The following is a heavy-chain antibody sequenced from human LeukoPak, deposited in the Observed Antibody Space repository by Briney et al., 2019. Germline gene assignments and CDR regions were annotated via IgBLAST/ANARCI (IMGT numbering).Heavy chain of an antibody. CDR2: ISAYNDNR. CDR1: GYTFTSYG. Sequence: GASVKVSCKASGYTFTSYGISWVRQAPGQGLEWMGWISAYNDNRNYARKLQGRVTMTTDTSTNTAYMELRSLRSDDTAVYFCARAPHNYDFWSGYGDPVDYWGQGTLVTVSS. V-gene: IGHV1-18*01. D-gene: IGHD3-3*01. CDR3: ARAPHNYDFWSGYGDPVDY. J-gene: IGHJ4*02.